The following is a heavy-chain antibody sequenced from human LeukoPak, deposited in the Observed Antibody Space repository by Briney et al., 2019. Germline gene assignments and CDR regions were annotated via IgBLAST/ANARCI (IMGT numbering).Heavy chain of an antibody. Sequence: YPSETLSLTCTVSGYSISSGYYWGWIRQPPGKGLEWIGSIYHSGSTYYNPSLKSRVTISVDTSKNQFSLKLSSVTAADTAVYYCARDLQTIFGVGKSAWFDPWGQGTLVTVSS. V-gene: IGHV4-38-2*02. D-gene: IGHD3-3*01. CDR2: IYHSGST. CDR3: ARDLQTIFGVGKSAWFDP. J-gene: IGHJ5*02. CDR1: GYSISSGYY.